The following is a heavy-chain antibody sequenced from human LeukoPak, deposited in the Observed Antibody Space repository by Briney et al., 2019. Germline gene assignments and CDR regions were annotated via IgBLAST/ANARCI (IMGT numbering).Heavy chain of an antibody. CDR3: AKDLFGDYVWGTYRAMDK. CDR1: GFSFGRYG. J-gene: IGHJ4*02. Sequence: PTGRSLRLSCAASGFSFGRYGMHWVRQAPGKGLEWVAFIRYDGSDTYVADSLKGRLTVSRDNSKDSLYLQMNSLRTEDTAVYYCAKDLFGDYVWGTYRAMDKWGQGTLVTVSS. CDR2: IRYDGSDT. V-gene: IGHV3-30*02. D-gene: IGHD3-16*02.